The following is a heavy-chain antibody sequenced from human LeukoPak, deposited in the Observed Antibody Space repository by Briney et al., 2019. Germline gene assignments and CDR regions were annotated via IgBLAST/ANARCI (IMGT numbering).Heavy chain of an antibody. V-gene: IGHV4-59*01. D-gene: IGHD3-9*01. CDR3: ARGRVLRYFDWLPPLDP. CDR1: GGSISTYY. J-gene: IGHJ5*02. Sequence: PSETLSLTCTVSGGSISTYYWSWIRQPPGKGLEWIGYIYYSGSTNYNPSLKSRVTISVDTSKNQFSLKLSSVTAADTAVYYCARGRVLRYFDWLPPLDPWGQGTLVTVSS. CDR2: IYYSGST.